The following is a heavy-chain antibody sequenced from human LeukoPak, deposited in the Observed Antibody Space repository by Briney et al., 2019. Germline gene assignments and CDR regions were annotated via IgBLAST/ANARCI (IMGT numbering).Heavy chain of an antibody. CDR2: IKEDGSKK. Sequence: GGSLRLSCAASGFTFSTSWMTWVRQAPGKGLEWVANIKEDGSKKNYVDSVKGRFTISRDNSKNTLYLQMNSLRAEDTAVYYCAREYIAFGAFDIWGQGTMVTVSS. CDR3: AREYIAFGAFDI. CDR1: GFTFSTSW. D-gene: IGHD5-12*01. V-gene: IGHV3-7*03. J-gene: IGHJ3*02.